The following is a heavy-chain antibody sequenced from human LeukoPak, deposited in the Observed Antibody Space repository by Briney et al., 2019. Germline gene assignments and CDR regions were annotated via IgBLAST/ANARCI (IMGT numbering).Heavy chain of an antibody. CDR3: VRDNSRGQSLGVIY. CDR1: GFTFSTYN. Sequence: GGSLRLSCAASGFTFSTYNMNWVRQAPGKGLEWISYINADSSTIQYADSVRGRFTTSRGNAKNSLYLQMNSLRAEDTAVYYCVRDNSRGQSLGVIYWGQGSLVTVSS. V-gene: IGHV3-48*01. CDR2: INADSSTI. J-gene: IGHJ4*02. D-gene: IGHD3-22*01.